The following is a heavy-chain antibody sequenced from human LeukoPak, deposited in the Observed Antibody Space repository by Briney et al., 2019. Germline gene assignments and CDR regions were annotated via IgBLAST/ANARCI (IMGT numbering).Heavy chain of an antibody. J-gene: IGHJ5*02. V-gene: IGHV4-59*08. CDR1: GDSLSSHY. CDR3: ARNVGWYTHDT. D-gene: IGHD6-19*01. CDR2: IYGSGST. Sequence: ASETLSLTCTVSGDSLSSHYWSWIRQPPGKGLEWIGYIYGSGSTHYDPSLRSRVTISEDTSKNQFSLKLTSVTAADTAVYYCARNVGWYTHDTWGQGTLVTVFS.